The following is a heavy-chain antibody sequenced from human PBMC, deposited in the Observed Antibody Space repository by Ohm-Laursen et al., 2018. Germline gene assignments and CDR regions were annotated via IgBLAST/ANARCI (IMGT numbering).Heavy chain of an antibody. J-gene: IGHJ2*01. D-gene: IGHD1-26*01. Sequence: LRLSCSASGFTFSSYGMHWVRQAPGKGLEWVAVISYDGSNKYYADSVKGRFTISRDNSKNTLYLQMNSLRAEDTAVYYCAKESGSRDWYFDLWGRGTLVTVSS. CDR1: GFTFSSYG. CDR2: ISYDGSNK. V-gene: IGHV3-30*18. CDR3: AKESGSRDWYFDL.